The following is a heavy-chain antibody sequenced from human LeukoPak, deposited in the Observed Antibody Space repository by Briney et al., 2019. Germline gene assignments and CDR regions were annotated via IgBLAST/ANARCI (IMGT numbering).Heavy chain of an antibody. CDR2: INSDGSTT. CDR3: ARAGQYRFDY. CDR1: GFTFSSYW. Sequence: PGGSLRLSCAASGFTFSSYWMHWVRQAPGKGLVWVSRINSDGSTTNYADSVKGRFNISRDNAKNTLYLQMNSLRADDTAVYYCARAGQYRFDYWGQGALVTVSS. D-gene: IGHD2/OR15-2a*01. V-gene: IGHV3-74*01. J-gene: IGHJ4*02.